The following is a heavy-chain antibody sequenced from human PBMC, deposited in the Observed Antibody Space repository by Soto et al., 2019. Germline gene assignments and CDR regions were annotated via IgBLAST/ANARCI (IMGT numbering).Heavy chain of an antibody. CDR3: ARDRYCTNGGCYNY. J-gene: IGHJ4*02. D-gene: IGHD2-8*01. Sequence: QVQLVQSGAEVKKPGSSVKVSCKASGGTFSSYTISWVRQAPGQGLEWMGRIIPILGIANYAQKFQGRVTIRADKSTTTAYTERSSRRSEDTPVYYCARDRYCTNGGCYNYWAQGTLVAVSS. V-gene: IGHV1-69*08. CDR2: IIPILGIA. CDR1: GGTFSSYT.